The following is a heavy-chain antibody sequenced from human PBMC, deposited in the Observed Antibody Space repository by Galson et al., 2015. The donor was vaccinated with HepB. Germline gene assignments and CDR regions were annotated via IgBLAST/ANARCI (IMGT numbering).Heavy chain of an antibody. CDR1: GFTFSSYA. J-gene: IGHJ4*02. D-gene: IGHD6-13*01. CDR2: ISGSGGST. Sequence: SLRLSCAASGFTFSSYAMSWVRQAPGKGLEWVSAISGSGGSTYYADSVKGRFTISRDNSKNTLYLQMNSLRAEDTAVYYCAKWVVQKVVVIAAAEKGFDYWGQGTLVTVSS. CDR3: AKWVVQKVVVIAAAEKGFDY. V-gene: IGHV3-23*01.